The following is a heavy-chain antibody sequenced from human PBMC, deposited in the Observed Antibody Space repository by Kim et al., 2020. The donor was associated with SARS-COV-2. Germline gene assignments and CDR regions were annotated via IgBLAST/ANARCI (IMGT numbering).Heavy chain of an antibody. J-gene: IGHJ1*01. CDR2: IYSGGSST. CDR3: AKAHYYDSSGYPAEPPPEYFQH. Sequence: GGSLRLSCAASGFTFSSYAMSWVRQAPGKGLEWVSVIYSGGSSTYYADSVKGRFTISRDNSKNTLYLQMNSLRAEDTAVYYCAKAHYYDSSGYPAEPPPEYFQHWGQGTLVTVSS. D-gene: IGHD3-22*01. CDR1: GFTFSSYA. V-gene: IGHV3-23*03.